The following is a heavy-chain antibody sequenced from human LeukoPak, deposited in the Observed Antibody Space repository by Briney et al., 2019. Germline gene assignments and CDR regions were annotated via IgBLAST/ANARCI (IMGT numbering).Heavy chain of an antibody. CDR2: IYTSGST. Sequence: PSETLSLTCTVSGGSISSGSYYWSWIRQPAGKGLEWIGRIYTSGSTNYNPSLKSRVTISVDTSKNQFSLKLSSVTAADTAVYYCARGDSSGWYHFDYWGQGTLVTASS. J-gene: IGHJ4*02. CDR3: ARGDSSGWYHFDY. CDR1: GGSISSGSYY. V-gene: IGHV4-61*02. D-gene: IGHD6-19*01.